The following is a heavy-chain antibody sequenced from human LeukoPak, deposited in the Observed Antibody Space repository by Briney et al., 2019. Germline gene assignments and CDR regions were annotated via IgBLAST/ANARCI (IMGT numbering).Heavy chain of an antibody. J-gene: IGHJ4*02. Sequence: SETLSLTCSVSDGSIGTSSYYRAWIRQSPGKGLEWIGSIFNNGQTYSNPSLKTRVTVFVDTSKKQFSLKLTSVTATDTAVYYCARSSGTGTFSYWGQGTLVTVSS. CDR2: IFNNGQT. CDR1: DGSIGTSSYY. V-gene: IGHV4-39*01. D-gene: IGHD6-25*01. CDR3: ARSSGTGTFSY.